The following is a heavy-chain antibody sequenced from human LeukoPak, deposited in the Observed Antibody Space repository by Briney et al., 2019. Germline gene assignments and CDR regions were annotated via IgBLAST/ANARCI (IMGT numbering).Heavy chain of an antibody. D-gene: IGHD3-9*01. CDR2: ISGSGGST. CDR1: GFTFSSYG. V-gene: IGHV3-23*01. CDR3: AKEVKAGGFDWEFDY. J-gene: IGHJ4*02. Sequence: PGGSLRLSCAASGFTFSSYGMSWVRQAPGKGLEWVSAISGSGGSTYYADSVKGRFTISRDNSKNSLYLQMNSLRAEDTAVYYCAKEVKAGGFDWEFDYWGQGTLVTVSS.